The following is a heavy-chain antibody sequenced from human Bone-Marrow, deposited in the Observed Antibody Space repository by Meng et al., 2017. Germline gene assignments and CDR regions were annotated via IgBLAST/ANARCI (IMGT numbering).Heavy chain of an antibody. Sequence: GESLKISCAASGFTFSSYAMHWVRQAPGKGLEWVAFISDDGSNKYYADSVKGRFTISRDNSKNTLYLQMNSLRAEDTAVYYYARDREYSSPRLGVFYYGMDVWGQGTTVTVSS. D-gene: IGHD6-6*01. CDR2: ISDDGSNK. CDR1: GFTFSSYA. CDR3: ARDREYSSPRLGVFYYGMDV. J-gene: IGHJ6*02. V-gene: IGHV3-30*04.